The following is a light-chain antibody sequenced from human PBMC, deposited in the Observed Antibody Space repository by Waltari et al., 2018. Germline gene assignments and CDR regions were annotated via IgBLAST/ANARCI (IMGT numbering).Light chain of an antibody. V-gene: IGKV1-5*03. CDR1: QIINRW. J-gene: IGKJ1*01. Sequence: ITCRASQIINRWLAWYQQKPGKAPNRLIYRASTLESGVPSRFSGSESGAEFTLTISSLQPDDFATYYCQQYSDDWTFGQGTKVEIK. CDR3: QQYSDDWT. CDR2: RAS.